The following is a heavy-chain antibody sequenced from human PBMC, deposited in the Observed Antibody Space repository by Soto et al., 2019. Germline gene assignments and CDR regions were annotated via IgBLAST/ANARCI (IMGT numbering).Heavy chain of an antibody. CDR2: IYSGGST. V-gene: IGHV3-53*01. J-gene: IGHJ6*02. CDR3: TTDIHSSPKAVYGMDV. CDR1: GFTVSSNY. D-gene: IGHD6-13*01. Sequence: GGSLRLSCAASGFTVSSNYMSWVRQAPGKGLEWVSVIYSGGSTYYADSVKGRFTISRDDSKNTLYLQMNSLKTEDTAVYYCTTDIHSSPKAVYGMDVWGQGTTVTVSS.